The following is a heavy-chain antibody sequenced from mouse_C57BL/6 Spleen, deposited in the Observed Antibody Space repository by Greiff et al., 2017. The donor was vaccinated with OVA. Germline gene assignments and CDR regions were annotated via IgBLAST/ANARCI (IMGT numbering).Heavy chain of an antibody. CDR2: ISYDGSN. CDR3: ARGGPLFDY. V-gene: IGHV3-6*01. CDR1: GYSITSGYY. J-gene: IGHJ2*01. Sequence: EVQLVESGPGLVKPSQSLSLTCSVTGYSITSGYYWNWIRQFPGNKLEWMGYISYDGSNNYNPSLKNRISITRDTSKNQFFLKLNSVTTEDTATYYCARGGPLFDYWGQGTTLTVSS.